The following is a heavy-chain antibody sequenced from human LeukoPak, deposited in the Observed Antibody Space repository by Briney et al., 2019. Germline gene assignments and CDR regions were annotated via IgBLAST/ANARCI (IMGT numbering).Heavy chain of an antibody. Sequence: ASVKVSCKASGYTFTGYDINWVRQATGQGLEWMGWMNPNSGNTGYAQKLQGRVTMTTDTSTSTAYMELRSLRSDDTAVYYCARTLRLVRGPLGYWGQGTLVTVSS. CDR1: GYTFTGYD. V-gene: IGHV1-8*02. D-gene: IGHD3-10*01. CDR3: ARTLRLVRGPLGY. CDR2: MNPNSGNT. J-gene: IGHJ4*02.